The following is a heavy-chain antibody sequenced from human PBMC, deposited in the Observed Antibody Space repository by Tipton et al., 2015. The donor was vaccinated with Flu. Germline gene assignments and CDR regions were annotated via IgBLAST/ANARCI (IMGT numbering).Heavy chain of an antibody. CDR3: ASKVANWGVWEPLDY. CDR2: INHSGST. J-gene: IGHJ4*02. Sequence: SLRLSCTVSGDSISNNVYWGWVRQPPGKGLEWIGEINHSGSTNYNPSLKSRVTISADTSKNQFSLKLSSVTAADTAVYYCASKVANWGVWEPLDYWGQGTLVTVSS. V-gene: IGHV4-4*02. D-gene: IGHD7-27*01. CDR1: GDSISNNVY.